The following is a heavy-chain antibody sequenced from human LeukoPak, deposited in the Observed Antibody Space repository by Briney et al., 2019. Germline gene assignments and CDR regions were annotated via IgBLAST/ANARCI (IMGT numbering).Heavy chain of an antibody. CDR2: IYTSGST. J-gene: IGHJ6*03. CDR1: GGSISSYY. V-gene: IGHV4-4*07. CDR3: ASGRGSGYPPYYYYYMDV. D-gene: IGHD3-3*01. Sequence: SETLSLTCTVSGGSISSYYWSWIRQPAGKGLEWIGRIYTSGSTNYNPSLKSRVTMSVDTSKNQFSLKLSSVTAADTAVYYCASGRGSGYPPYYYYYMDVWGKGTTVTVSS.